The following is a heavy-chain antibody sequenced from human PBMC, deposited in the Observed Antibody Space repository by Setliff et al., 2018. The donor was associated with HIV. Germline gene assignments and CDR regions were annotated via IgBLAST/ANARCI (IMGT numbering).Heavy chain of an antibody. CDR2: ISAYNGNT. D-gene: IGHD3-10*01. J-gene: IGHJ6*03. V-gene: IGHV1-18*01. Sequence: ASVKVSCKASGFTLNSYGITWVRQAPGQGLQWMGWISAYNGNTNYAQKVQGRVTVTRDTSTSTVYMELNSLRPEDTAVYYCARGLRGVIKGRYYYMDVWGRGTTVTVSS. CDR3: ARGLRGVIKGRYYYMDV. CDR1: GFTLNSYG.